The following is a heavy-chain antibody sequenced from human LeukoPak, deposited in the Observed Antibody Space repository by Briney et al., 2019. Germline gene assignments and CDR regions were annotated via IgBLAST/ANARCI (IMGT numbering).Heavy chain of an antibody. V-gene: IGHV3-23*01. CDR1: GFTFSSYT. CDR2: ISGSGVST. CDR3: AKGADYYGSGSYFAY. Sequence: GGSLRLSCAASGFTFSSYTMNWVRQVPGKGLEWVSAISGSGVSTYYADSVKGRFTISRDNSKNTLYLQMNSLRAEDTAVYYCAKGADYYGSGSYFAYWGQGTLVTVSS. D-gene: IGHD3-10*01. J-gene: IGHJ4*02.